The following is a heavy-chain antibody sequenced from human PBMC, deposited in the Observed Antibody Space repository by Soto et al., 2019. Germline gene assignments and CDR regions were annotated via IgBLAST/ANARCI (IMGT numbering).Heavy chain of an antibody. CDR2: ISSSSSTI. CDR1: GFTFSTYS. Sequence: EVQLVESGGALIQPGGSLRLSCAASGFTFSTYSMNWVRQAPGKGLEWVSYISSSSSTIYYADSVKGRFTISRDNAKNSLYLQVNSLRDEDTAVYYCAREDYYYDSGAYYYYFDYWGQGALVTVSS. J-gene: IGHJ4*02. V-gene: IGHV3-48*02. D-gene: IGHD3-22*01. CDR3: AREDYYYDSGAYYYYFDY.